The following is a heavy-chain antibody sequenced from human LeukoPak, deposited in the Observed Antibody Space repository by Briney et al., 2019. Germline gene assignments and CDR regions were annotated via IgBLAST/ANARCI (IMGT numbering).Heavy chain of an antibody. CDR1: GFILSDSW. V-gene: IGHV3-7*03. CDR2: IEKNGSGK. CDR3: TTDRWYSADH. Sequence: GGSLRLSCTVSGFILSDSWMAWIRRAPGKGLEWVAIIEKNGSGKNYVDSVKGRFIISRDNAKNSLFLQMDSLKVEDTAIYYCTTDRWYSADHWGQGTLVTVSS. D-gene: IGHD2-15*01. J-gene: IGHJ5*02.